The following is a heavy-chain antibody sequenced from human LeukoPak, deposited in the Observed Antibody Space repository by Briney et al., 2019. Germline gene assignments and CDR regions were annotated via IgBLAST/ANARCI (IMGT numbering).Heavy chain of an antibody. D-gene: IGHD3-16*01. CDR3: ASSPPRGGRP. V-gene: IGHV3-48*01. CDR1: GFTFSTYN. CDR2: ISTSGTXX. Sequence: TGGSLRLSCAASGFTFSTYNXXXXXXXXXXXXEWVXYISTSGTXXXXAXXXXGRXXXSRDNXNNSLYLQMNSLRAEDTAVYYCASSPPRGGRPWGQGTLVSVSS. J-gene: IGHJ5*02.